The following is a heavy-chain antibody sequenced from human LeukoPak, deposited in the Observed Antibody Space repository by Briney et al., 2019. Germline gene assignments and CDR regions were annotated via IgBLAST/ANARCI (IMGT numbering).Heavy chain of an antibody. CDR1: GFTFNTYA. J-gene: IGHJ4*02. CDR2: ISGSGSIT. CDR3: AKQTRYDSPAGGRGFDY. D-gene: IGHD3-22*01. Sequence: GGSLRLSCEASGFTFNTYAMSWVRQAPGKGLEWVSGISGSGSITYYADSVKGRFTISRDNSKSTLFLEMSSPRAEDTAVYYCAKQTRYDSPAGGRGFDYWGQGTLVTVSS. V-gene: IGHV3-23*01.